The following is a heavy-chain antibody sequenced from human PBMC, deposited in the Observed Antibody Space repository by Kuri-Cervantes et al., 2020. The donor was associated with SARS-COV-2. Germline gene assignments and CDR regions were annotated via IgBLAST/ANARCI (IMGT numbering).Heavy chain of an antibody. D-gene: IGHD3-3*01. CDR2: INHTGST. V-gene: IGHV4-34*01. CDR3: ASARMGFLEWDNWFDP. J-gene: IGHJ5*02. CDR1: GGSFNNYY. Sequence: SEPLSLPCAVYGGSFNNYYWNWIRQPPGKGLEWFGEINHTGSTNYNPSLKSRVTISAVTSKNQFSLKLSSVTASDTAVYYCASARMGFLEWDNWFDPWGQGTLVTVSS.